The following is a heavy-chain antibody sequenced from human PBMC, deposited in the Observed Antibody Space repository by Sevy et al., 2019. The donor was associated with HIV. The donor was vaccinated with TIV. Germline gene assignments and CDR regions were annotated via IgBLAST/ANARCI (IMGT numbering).Heavy chain of an antibody. CDR2: ISSNGGST. Sequence: GGSLRISCSASGFTFSSYAMHWVRQAPGKGLEYVSAISSNGGSTYYADSVKGRFTISRDNSKNTLYLQMSSLRAEDTAVYYCVKDGGVRGVMRSAAFDIWGQGTMVTVSS. V-gene: IGHV3-64D*06. J-gene: IGHJ3*02. CDR3: VKDGGVRGVMRSAAFDI. D-gene: IGHD3-10*01. CDR1: GFTFSSYA.